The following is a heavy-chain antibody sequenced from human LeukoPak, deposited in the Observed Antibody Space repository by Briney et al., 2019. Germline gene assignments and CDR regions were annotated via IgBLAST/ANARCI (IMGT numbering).Heavy chain of an antibody. D-gene: IGHD2-15*01. CDR3: AREVDRSFGY. V-gene: IGHV3-7*01. J-gene: IGHJ4*02. Sequence: PGGSLRLSCAASGFRFTGFWMGWVRQAPGKGPEWVANINQESTETYYVDSVRGRFTISRDNAKNSLSLQMNSLRVEDTAVYYCAREVDRSFGYRGQGNLVTVSS. CDR2: INQESTET. CDR1: GFRFTGFW.